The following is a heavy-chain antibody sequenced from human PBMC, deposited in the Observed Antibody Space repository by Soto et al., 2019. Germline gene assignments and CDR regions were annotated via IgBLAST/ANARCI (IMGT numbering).Heavy chain of an antibody. CDR2: MNPNSGNT. J-gene: IGHJ6*02. CDR1: GYTFTSYD. V-gene: IGHV1-8*01. Sequence: QVQLVQSGAEVKKPGASVKVSCKASGYTFTSYDINWVRQATGQGLEWKGWMNPNSGNTGYAQKFQGRVTMTSNTSILTAYMELSSLRSEETAVYYFAREKTSYGMDVWGQGTTVTVSS. CDR3: AREKTSYGMDV.